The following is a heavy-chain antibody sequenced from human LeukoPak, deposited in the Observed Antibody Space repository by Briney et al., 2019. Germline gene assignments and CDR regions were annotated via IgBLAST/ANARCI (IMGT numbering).Heavy chain of an antibody. J-gene: IGHJ5*02. Sequence: SETLSLTCAVSGGSISSSNWWSWLRQPPEKGLEWIGYTHYSGTTDHNPSLKSRLTISIDTSKNQFSLKLTSVTAADTAVYYCARSNPYDSSGYLNWFDPWGQGTLVTVSS. CDR2: THYSGTT. CDR3: ARSNPYDSSGYLNWFDP. V-gene: IGHV4-28*01. D-gene: IGHD3-22*01. CDR1: GGSISSSNW.